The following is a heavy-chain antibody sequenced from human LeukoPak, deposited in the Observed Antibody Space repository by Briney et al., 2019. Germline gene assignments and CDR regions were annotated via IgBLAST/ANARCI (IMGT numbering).Heavy chain of an antibody. J-gene: IGHJ4*02. CDR3: ASNYDSSGYYGFDY. Sequence: GGSLRLSCAASEFSSSSYSMNWVRQAPGKGLQWVSSISSSSSYIYYADSVRGRFTISRDNAKNSLYLQMNSLRAEDTAVYYCASNYDSSGYYGFDYWGQGTLVTVSS. D-gene: IGHD3-22*01. CDR2: ISSSSSYI. CDR1: EFSSSSYS. V-gene: IGHV3-21*01.